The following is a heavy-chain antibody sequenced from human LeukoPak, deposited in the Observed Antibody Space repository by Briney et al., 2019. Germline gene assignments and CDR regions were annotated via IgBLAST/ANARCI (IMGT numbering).Heavy chain of an antibody. D-gene: IGHD6-13*01. Sequence: GGSLRLSCAASRFTFSAYGMTWVRQAPGKGLECVSAVSNNGGSTYYADSVKGRFTISRDNSKNTLYLQMNSLRAEDTAVYYCAGRGIAHSWGQGTLVTVSS. CDR3: AGRGIAHS. J-gene: IGHJ5*02. CDR1: RFTFSAYG. CDR2: VSNNGGST. V-gene: IGHV3-23*01.